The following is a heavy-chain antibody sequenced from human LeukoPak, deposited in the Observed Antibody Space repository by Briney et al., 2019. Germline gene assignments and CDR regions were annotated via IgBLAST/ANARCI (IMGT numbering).Heavy chain of an antibody. Sequence: SVKVSCKASGGIFSSYAISWVRQAPGQGLEWMGRIIPIFGTANYAQKFQGRVTITTDESTSTAYMELSSLRSEDTAVYYCARIGYYYGSGSYYSPWGQGTLVTVSS. D-gene: IGHD3-10*01. V-gene: IGHV1-69*05. CDR3: ARIGYYYGSGSYYSP. J-gene: IGHJ5*02. CDR2: IIPIFGTA. CDR1: GGIFSSYA.